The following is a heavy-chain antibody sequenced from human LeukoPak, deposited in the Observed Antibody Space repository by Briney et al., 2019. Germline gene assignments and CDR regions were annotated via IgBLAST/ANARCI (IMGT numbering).Heavy chain of an antibody. D-gene: IGHD1-26*01. CDR3: AGRGALDY. J-gene: IGHJ4*02. CDR1: GFTFSNYD. V-gene: IGHV3-30*03. Sequence: GRSLRLSCAASGFTFSNYDMHWARQGPGKGLEWVAIISDDGSKKYHADSVKGRFTTSRDNSKNTLYLQMNSLRAEDTAVYYCAGRGALDYWGQGALVTVSS. CDR2: ISDDGSKK.